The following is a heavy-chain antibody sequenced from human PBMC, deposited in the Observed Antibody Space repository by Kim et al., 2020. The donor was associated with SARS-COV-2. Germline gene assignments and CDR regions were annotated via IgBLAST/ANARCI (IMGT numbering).Heavy chain of an antibody. J-gene: IGHJ4*02. CDR2: GGT. CDR3: ARDPPARDY. Sequence: GGTNSNPSLKSRVTISVDTSKNHFSLNLKSVTATDTAVYYCARDPPARDYLGQGTLVTVSS. V-gene: IGHV4-34*01. D-gene: IGHD6-25*01.